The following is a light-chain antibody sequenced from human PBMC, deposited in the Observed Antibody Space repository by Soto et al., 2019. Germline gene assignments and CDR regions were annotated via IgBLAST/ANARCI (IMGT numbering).Light chain of an antibody. J-gene: IGLJ1*01. CDR1: SSDVGGYNS. V-gene: IGLV2-8*01. Sequence: QSALTQPPSASGSPGQSVTISCTGTSSDVGGYNSVSWYQHHPGKAPKLMIYEVSKRPSGVPDRFSGSKSANTASLTVSGRQAEDEADYYCSSYAGSRNYVFGTGTKLTVL. CDR2: EVS. CDR3: SSYAGSRNYV.